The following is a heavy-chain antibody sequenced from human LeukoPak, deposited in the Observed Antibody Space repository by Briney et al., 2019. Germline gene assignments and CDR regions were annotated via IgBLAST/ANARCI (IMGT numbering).Heavy chain of an antibody. Sequence: SXXXPXGDYIYYADSVKGRFTFSRDNSRNTLYLQMNSLRAEDTAIYYCARQSDERITAAAHSFDIWGQGTMVTVSS. J-gene: IGHJ3*02. CDR3: ARQSDERITAAAHSFDI. D-gene: IGHD2-2*01. CDR2: XXPXGDYI. V-gene: IGHV3-23*01.